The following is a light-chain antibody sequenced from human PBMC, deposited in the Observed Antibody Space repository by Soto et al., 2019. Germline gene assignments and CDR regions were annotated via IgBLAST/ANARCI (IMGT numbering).Light chain of an antibody. V-gene: IGKV3-20*01. CDR3: QQYGDSPLT. Sequence: EVVLTQSPGTLSLSPGERATLSCRASQNVYINSLAWYQQKPGQPPRLLIYGASTRAAAIPDRFSGSGSGADFALSNDGLESEDFAIYYCQQYGDSPLTFGRGTRVD. CDR2: GAS. CDR1: QNVYINS. J-gene: IGKJ3*01.